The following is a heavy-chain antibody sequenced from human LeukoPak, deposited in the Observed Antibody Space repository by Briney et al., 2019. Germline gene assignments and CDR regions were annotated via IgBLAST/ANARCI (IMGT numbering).Heavy chain of an antibody. CDR3: ARGSTCITMVRSSCTIRARAFDP. CDR1: GGSFSGYY. Sequence: SETLSLTCAVYGGSFSGYYWSWIRQPPGKGLEWIGEINHSGSTNYNPSLKSRVTISVDTSKNQFSLKLSSVTAADTAVYYCARGSTCITMVRSSCTIRARAFDPWGQGTLVTVSS. D-gene: IGHD3-10*01. J-gene: IGHJ5*02. CDR2: INHSGST. V-gene: IGHV4-34*01.